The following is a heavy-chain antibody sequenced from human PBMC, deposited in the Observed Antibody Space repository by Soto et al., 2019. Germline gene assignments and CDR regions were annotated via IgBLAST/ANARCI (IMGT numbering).Heavy chain of an antibody. J-gene: IGHJ4*02. CDR2: IYFSGST. D-gene: IGHD4-17*01. Sequence: PSETLSLTCTVSGGSISSYYWSWIRQPPGKGLEWIGYIYFSGSTNYNPSLKSRVTISVDTSKNQFSLKLSSVTAADTAVYYCARLNDYGGYFDYWGQGTLVTVSS. CDR3: ARLNDYGGYFDY. CDR1: GGSISSYY. V-gene: IGHV4-59*01.